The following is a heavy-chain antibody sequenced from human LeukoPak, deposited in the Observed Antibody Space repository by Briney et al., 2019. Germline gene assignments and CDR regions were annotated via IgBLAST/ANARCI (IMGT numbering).Heavy chain of an antibody. D-gene: IGHD2-15*01. CDR2: IYYSGST. CDR1: GGSISGYY. CDR3: AREKTSLLNGMDV. J-gene: IGHJ6*02. V-gene: IGHV4-59*01. Sequence: SETLSLTCTVSGGSISGYYWSWIRQPPGKGLEWIGYIYYSGSTNYNPSLKSRVTISVDTSKNQFSLKLSSVTAADTAVYYCAREKTSLLNGMDVWAKGPRSPSP.